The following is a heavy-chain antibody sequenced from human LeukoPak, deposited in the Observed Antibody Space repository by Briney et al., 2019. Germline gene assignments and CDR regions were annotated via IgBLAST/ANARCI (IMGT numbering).Heavy chain of an antibody. V-gene: IGHV3-30*02. D-gene: IGHD3-10*01. CDR2: IRYDGSNK. CDR1: GFTFSSYG. CDR3: ARGFDPSYYYYYMDV. Sequence: GGSLRLSCAASGFTFSSYGMHWVRQAPGKGLEWVAFIRYDGSNKYYADSVKGRFTISRDNSKNTLYLQMNSLRAEDTAVYYCARGFDPSYYYYYMDVWGKGTTVTVSS. J-gene: IGHJ6*03.